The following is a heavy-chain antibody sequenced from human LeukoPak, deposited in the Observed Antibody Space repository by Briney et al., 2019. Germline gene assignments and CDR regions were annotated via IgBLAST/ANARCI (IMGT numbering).Heavy chain of an antibody. CDR2: ISGSGGST. D-gene: IGHD2-15*01. CDR3: AKVGLYCSGGSCYSDAFDI. CDR1: GFTFSSYA. Sequence: GGSLRLTCAASGFTFSSYAMSWVRQAPGKGLEWVSAISGSGGSTYYADSVKGRFTISRDNSKNTLYLQMISLRAEDTAVYYCAKVGLYCSGGSCYSDAFDIWGQGTMVTVSS. J-gene: IGHJ3*02. V-gene: IGHV3-23*01.